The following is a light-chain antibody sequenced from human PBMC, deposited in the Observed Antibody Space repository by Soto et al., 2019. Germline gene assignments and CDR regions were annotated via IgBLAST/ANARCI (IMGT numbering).Light chain of an antibody. Sequence: EIVLTQSPATISLSPGERATLSCRASQSVSSYLAWYQQKPGQAPRLLIYDASDRATGIPARFSGSGSGTDFTLTISSLEPEDFEVYYCQQRNSWPLTFGGGTRLEIK. CDR2: DAS. J-gene: IGKJ5*01. CDR3: QQRNSWPLT. CDR1: QSVSSY. V-gene: IGKV3-11*01.